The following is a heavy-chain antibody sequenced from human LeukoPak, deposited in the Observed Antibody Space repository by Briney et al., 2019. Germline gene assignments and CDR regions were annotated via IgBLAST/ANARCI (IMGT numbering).Heavy chain of an antibody. D-gene: IGHD1-14*01. J-gene: IGHJ4*02. CDR1: GGSFSGYY. V-gene: IGHV4-34*01. CDR2: INHSGST. CDR3: ARDNGPFDY. Sequence: PSETLSLTCAVYGGSFSGYYWSWIRQPPGKGLEWIGEINHSGSTNYNPSLKSRVTISVDTSKNQFSLKLSSVTAADTAVYYCARDNGPFDYWGQGTLVTVSS.